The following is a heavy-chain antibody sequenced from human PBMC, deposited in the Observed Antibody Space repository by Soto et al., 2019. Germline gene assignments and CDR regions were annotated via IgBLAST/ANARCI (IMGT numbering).Heavy chain of an antibody. CDR2: IIPIFGTA. J-gene: IGHJ6*02. CDR1: GYSFVSYD. Sequence: GASVKVSCKASGYSFVSYDISWVRQAPGQGLEWMGGIIPIFGTANYAQKFQGRVTITADESTSTAYMELSSLRSEDTAVYYCARAVSVRSRLLSWSITMVRGAPGYYYAMDVWGPGTTVTVSS. CDR3: ARAVSVRSRLLSWSITMVRGAPGYYYAMDV. D-gene: IGHD3-10*01. V-gene: IGHV1-69*13.